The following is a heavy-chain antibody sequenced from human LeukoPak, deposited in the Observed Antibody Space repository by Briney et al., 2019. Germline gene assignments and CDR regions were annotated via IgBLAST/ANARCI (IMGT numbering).Heavy chain of an antibody. D-gene: IGHD4-11*01. CDR2: IIPIFGTA. V-gene: IGHV1-69*05. J-gene: IGHJ4*02. CDR1: GGTFSSYA. CDR3: ATTKGTTVTNMDY. Sequence: SVKVSCKASGGTFSSYAISSVRHAPGQGLEWMGGIIPIFGTANYAQKFQGRVTITTDESTSTAYMELSSLRSEDTAVYYCATTKGTTVTNMDYWGQGTLVTVSS.